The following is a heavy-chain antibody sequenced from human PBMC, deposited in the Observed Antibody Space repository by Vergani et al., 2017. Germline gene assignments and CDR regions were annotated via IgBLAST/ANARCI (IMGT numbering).Heavy chain of an antibody. Sequence: EVQLVESGGGLVQPGGSLRLSCAASGFTFSDHYMDWVRQAPGKGLEWVGRTRNKANSYTTEYAASVKGRFTISRDDSKNSLYLQMNSLKTEDTAVYYCARGRYCSGGSCFDAFDIWGQGTMVTVSS. CDR1: GFTFSDHY. CDR3: ARGRYCSGGSCFDAFDI. J-gene: IGHJ3*02. CDR2: TRNKANSYTT. D-gene: IGHD2-15*01. V-gene: IGHV3-72*01.